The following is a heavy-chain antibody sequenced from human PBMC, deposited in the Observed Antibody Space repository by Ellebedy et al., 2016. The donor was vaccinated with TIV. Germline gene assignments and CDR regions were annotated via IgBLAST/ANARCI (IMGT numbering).Heavy chain of an antibody. CDR2: ISRSTTTI. CDR1: GFTFSSYG. Sequence: GESLKISCAGSGFTFSSYGMNWVRQAPGKGLEWVAYISRSTTTIYYADSVRGRFTISRDNAKNSLYLQMNSLRAEDTAVYYCARDPVDTSMVKIYFDYWGQGTLVSVSS. CDR3: ARDPVDTSMVKIYFDY. V-gene: IGHV3-48*01. J-gene: IGHJ4*02. D-gene: IGHD5-18*01.